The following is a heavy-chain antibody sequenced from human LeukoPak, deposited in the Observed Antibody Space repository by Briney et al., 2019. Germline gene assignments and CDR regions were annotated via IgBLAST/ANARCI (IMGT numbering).Heavy chain of an antibody. Sequence: GGSLRLSCAASGFTFSSHAMGWVRQAPGKGLEWASSIIANGGSTYYGDSVKGRFTISRDNSKNTLYLHMNSLRAEDTAVYYRAKDGGGSLEWLPPMDVWGQGTMVTVS. CDR3: AKDGGGSLEWLPPMDV. D-gene: IGHD3-3*01. V-gene: IGHV3-23*01. CDR2: IIANGGST. CDR1: GFTFSSHA. J-gene: IGHJ6*02.